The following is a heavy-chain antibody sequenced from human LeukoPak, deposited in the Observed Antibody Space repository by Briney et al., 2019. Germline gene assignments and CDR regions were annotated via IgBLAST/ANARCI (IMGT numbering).Heavy chain of an antibody. Sequence: KPSETLSLTCAVYGGSFSGYYWSWIRQPPGKGLEWIGEINHSGSTNYNPSLKSRVTISVDTSKNQFSLKLSSVTAADTAVYYCVRNPPPLDYWGQGTLVTVSS. CDR3: VRNPPPLDY. D-gene: IGHD1-14*01. V-gene: IGHV4-34*01. J-gene: IGHJ4*02. CDR1: GGSFSGYY. CDR2: INHSGST.